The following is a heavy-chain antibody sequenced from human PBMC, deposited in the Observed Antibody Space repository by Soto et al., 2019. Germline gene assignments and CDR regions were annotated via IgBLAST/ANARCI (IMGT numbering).Heavy chain of an antibody. J-gene: IGHJ5*02. D-gene: IGHD6-13*01. CDR2: ISAYNGNT. CDR3: ARDMQQLVQGTNWFDP. CDR1: GYTFTSYG. V-gene: IGHV1-18*01. Sequence: QVQLVQSGAEVKKPGASVKVSCKASGYTFTSYGISWVRQAPGQGLEWMGWISAYNGNTNYAQKLQGRVTMTTDTSTSTAYMELRSLRSADTAVYYCARDMQQLVQGTNWFDPWGQGTLVTVSS.